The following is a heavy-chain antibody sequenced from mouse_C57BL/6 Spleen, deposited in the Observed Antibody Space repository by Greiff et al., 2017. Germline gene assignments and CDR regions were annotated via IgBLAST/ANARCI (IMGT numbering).Heavy chain of an antibody. D-gene: IGHD1-1*01. CDR1: GYTFTSYW. J-gene: IGHJ4*01. V-gene: IGHV1-61*01. CDR3: ARGTTGVAGAMDY. Sequence: QVQLQQPGAELVRPGSSVKLSCKASGYTFTSYWMDWVKQRPGQGLEWIGNIYPSDSETHYNQKFKDKATLTVDKSSSTAYMQLSSLTSEDSAVYYCARGTTGVAGAMDYWGQGTSVTVAS. CDR2: IYPSDSET.